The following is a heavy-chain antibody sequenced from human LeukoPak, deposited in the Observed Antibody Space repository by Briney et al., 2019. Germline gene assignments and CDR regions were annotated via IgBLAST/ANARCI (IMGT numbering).Heavy chain of an antibody. CDR2: ISWNSGSI. CDR1: GFTFDDYA. Sequence: PGGSLRLSCAASGFTFDDYAMHWVRQAPGKGLEWVSGISWNSGSISYADSVKGRFTISRDNAKNSLYLQMNSLRAEDMALYYCAKDGTLGAFDIWGQGTMVTVSS. J-gene: IGHJ3*02. CDR3: AKDGTLGAFDI. D-gene: IGHD1-1*01. V-gene: IGHV3-9*03.